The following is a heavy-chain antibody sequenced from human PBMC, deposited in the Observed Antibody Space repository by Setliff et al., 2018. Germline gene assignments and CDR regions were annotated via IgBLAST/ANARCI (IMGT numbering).Heavy chain of an antibody. CDR1: GFTFDDYG. CDR3: ATSRTFDY. V-gene: IGHV3-20*04. Sequence: GGSLRLSCAASGFTFDDYGMSWVRQGPGKGLEWVSGINWNGASTGYADSVKGRFTISRDNAKNTLYLQLNSLRADDAAVYYCATSRTFDYWGQGILVTVSS. CDR2: INWNGAST. J-gene: IGHJ4*02.